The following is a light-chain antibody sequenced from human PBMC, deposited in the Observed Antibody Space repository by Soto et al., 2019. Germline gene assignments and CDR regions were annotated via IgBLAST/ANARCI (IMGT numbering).Light chain of an antibody. J-gene: IGKJ4*01. CDR1: QSVSTY. CDR3: QQRSNWPALT. Sequence: EVVLTQSPATLSLSPGERATLSCRASQSVSTYLAWYQQKPGQPPRLLIYDASNRATGIPARFSGSGSGTDFTLTISGLEPEDFAVYYCQQRSNWPALTFGGGTKVEI. CDR2: DAS. V-gene: IGKV3-11*01.